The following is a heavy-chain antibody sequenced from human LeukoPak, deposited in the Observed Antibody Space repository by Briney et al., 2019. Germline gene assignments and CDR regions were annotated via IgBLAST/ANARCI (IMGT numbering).Heavy chain of an antibody. CDR3: AKGVYSSGWQFDY. D-gene: IGHD6-19*01. J-gene: IGHJ4*02. Sequence: PGGSLRLSCAASGFTFSSYGMHWVRQAPGKGLEWVAFIRYDGSNKYYADSVKGRFTISRDNSKNTLYLQMNSLRAEDTAVYYCAKGVYSSGWQFDYWGQGTLVTVSS. CDR1: GFTFSSYG. V-gene: IGHV3-30*02. CDR2: IRYDGSNK.